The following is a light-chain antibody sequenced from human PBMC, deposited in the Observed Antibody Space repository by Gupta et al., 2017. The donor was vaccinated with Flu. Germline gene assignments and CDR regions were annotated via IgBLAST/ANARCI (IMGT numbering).Light chain of an antibody. CDR2: AAS. Sequence: AIRMTQSPSSFSASTGDRVTITCRASQGISSYLAWYQQKPGKAPKLMIYAASTGKRGVTSRFSGSGSGKDFTLTSSCRQYEDFANYYWQQYYSYDSFGQGTKLEIK. J-gene: IGKJ2*03. V-gene: IGKV1-8*01. CDR1: QGISSY. CDR3: QQYYSYDS.